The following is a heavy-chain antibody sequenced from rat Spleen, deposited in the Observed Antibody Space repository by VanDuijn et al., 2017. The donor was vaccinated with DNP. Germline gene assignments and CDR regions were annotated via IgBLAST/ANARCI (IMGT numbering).Heavy chain of an antibody. Sequence: EVQLVESGGGLVQPGRSLKLSCAASGFTFSNYDMAWVRQAPTKGLEWVASISTSGGGTYYRDSVKGRFTVSRDNAKSTLYLQMDSLRSEDTATYYCARPPTGYGYWFAYWGQGTLVTVSS. CDR1: GFTFSNYD. CDR3: ARPPTGYGYWFAY. V-gene: IGHV5-25*01. D-gene: IGHD4-1*01. CDR2: ISTSGGGT. J-gene: IGHJ3*01.